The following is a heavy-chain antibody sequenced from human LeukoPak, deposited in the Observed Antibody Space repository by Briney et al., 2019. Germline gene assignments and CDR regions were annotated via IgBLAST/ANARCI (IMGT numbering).Heavy chain of an antibody. CDR3: SRMVDCSGGSCYSGGFDY. Sequence: SDTLSLTCTVSGGSISSSSYYWGWIRQPPGKGLEWIRSIYYSGSTYYNPSLKSRVTISVDTSKNQFSLKLSSVTAADTAVYYCSRMVDCSGGSCYSGGFDYWGQGTLVTVSS. D-gene: IGHD2-15*01. CDR2: IYYSGST. J-gene: IGHJ4*02. V-gene: IGHV4-39*07. CDR1: GGSISSSSYY.